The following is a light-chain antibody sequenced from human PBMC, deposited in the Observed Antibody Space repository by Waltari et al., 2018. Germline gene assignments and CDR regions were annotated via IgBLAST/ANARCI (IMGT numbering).Light chain of an antibody. V-gene: IGKV3-20*01. CDR3: QHYVSLPVT. CDR2: GAS. Sequence: EIVLTQSPGTLSLSPGERANLSCRASQSVRRALAWYQQNPGQAPRLLIYGASNRATGIPDRFSGSGSGTDFSLIISRLEPEDFAVYYCQHYVSLPVTFGQGTKVEIK. J-gene: IGKJ1*01. CDR1: QSVRRA.